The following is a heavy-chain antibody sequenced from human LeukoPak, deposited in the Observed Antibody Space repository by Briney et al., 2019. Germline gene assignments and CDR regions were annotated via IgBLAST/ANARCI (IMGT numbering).Heavy chain of an antibody. V-gene: IGHV3-21*01. J-gene: IGHJ5*02. D-gene: IGHD6-13*01. CDR3: ARTAAAANWFDP. Sequence: GGSLRLSCAASGFTFSSYSMNWVRQAPGKGLEWVSSISSSSSYIYYADSVKGRFTISRDNAKNSLYLQINSLRAEDTAVYYCARTAAAANWFDPWGQGTLVTVSS. CDR2: ISSSSSYI. CDR1: GFTFSSYS.